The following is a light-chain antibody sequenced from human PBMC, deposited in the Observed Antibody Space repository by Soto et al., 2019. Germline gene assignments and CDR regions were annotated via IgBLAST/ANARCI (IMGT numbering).Light chain of an antibody. CDR2: DAS. CDR1: QSVSSY. V-gene: IGKV3-11*01. CDR3: QQRSSWPRT. J-gene: IGKJ1*01. Sequence: EIVLTQSPATLSLSPGERATLSCRASQSVSSYLAWYQQKPGQAPRLLIYDASNRATGIPARFSGSGSGTDFTLTISSLEPEDFVVYYCQQRSSWPRTFGLGTKVEIK.